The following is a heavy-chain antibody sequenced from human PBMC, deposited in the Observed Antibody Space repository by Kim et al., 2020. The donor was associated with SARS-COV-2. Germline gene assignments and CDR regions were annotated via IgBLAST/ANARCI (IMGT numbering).Heavy chain of an antibody. CDR1: GYTFTGYY. CDR2: INPNSGGT. Sequence: ASVKVSCKASGYTFTGYYMHWVRQAPGQGLEWMGRINPNSGGTNYAQKFQGRVTMTRDTSISTAYMELSRLRSDDTAVYYCAREIIRQWLDYYYGMDVWDQGTTVTVSS. J-gene: IGHJ6*02. D-gene: IGHD6-19*01. V-gene: IGHV1-2*06. CDR3: AREIIRQWLDYYYGMDV.